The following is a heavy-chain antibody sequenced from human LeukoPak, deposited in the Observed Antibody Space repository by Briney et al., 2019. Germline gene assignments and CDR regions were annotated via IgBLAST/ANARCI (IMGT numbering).Heavy chain of an antibody. Sequence: GGSLRLSCAASGFTFSSYTMNWVRQAPGKGLEWVSSISPSSKYTWCADSVKGRFSISRDNAQNSLYLQMNTLRAEDTAVYFCARDVLGETGAGGYWGQGTLVTVSS. D-gene: IGHD3-10*01. CDR1: GFTFSSYT. V-gene: IGHV3-21*01. CDR3: ARDVLGETGAGGY. CDR2: ISPSSKYT. J-gene: IGHJ4*02.